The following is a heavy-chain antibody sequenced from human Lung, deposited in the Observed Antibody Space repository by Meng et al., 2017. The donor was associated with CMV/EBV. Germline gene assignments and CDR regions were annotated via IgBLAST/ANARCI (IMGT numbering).Heavy chain of an antibody. J-gene: IGHJ4*02. CDR2: INHSGST. CDR1: GGSFSGYY. D-gene: IGHD2/OR15-2a*01. Sequence: QVPLEQWGAGLLKPSETLSLTCAVYGGSFSGYYWSWIRQPPGKGLEWIGEINHSGSTNYNPSLKSRVTISVDTSKNQFSLKLSSVTAADTAVYYCARGFLSFVRVFDYWGREPWSPSPQ. CDR3: ARGFLSFVRVFDY. V-gene: IGHV4-34*01.